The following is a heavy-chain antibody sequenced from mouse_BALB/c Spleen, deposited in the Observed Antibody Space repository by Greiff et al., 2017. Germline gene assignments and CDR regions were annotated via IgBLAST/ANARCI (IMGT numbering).Heavy chain of an antibody. Sequence: EVQGVESGGGLVQPGGSLRLSCATSGFTFTAYYMSWVRQPPGKALEWLGFIRNKANGYTTEYSASVKGRFTISRDNSQSILYLQMNTLRAEDSATYYCAREGGGTYAMDYWGQGTSVTVSS. CDR1: GFTFTAYY. V-gene: IGHV7-3*02. D-gene: IGHD2-14*01. CDR3: AREGGGTYAMDY. J-gene: IGHJ4*01. CDR2: IRNKANGYTT.